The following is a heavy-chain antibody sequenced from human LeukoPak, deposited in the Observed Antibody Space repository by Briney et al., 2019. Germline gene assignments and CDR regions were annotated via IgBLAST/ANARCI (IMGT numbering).Heavy chain of an antibody. CDR2: ISYDGSNK. D-gene: IGHD3-22*01. CDR3: ARFDSSGYCFDY. V-gene: IGHV3-30-3*01. CDR1: GFTFSSYA. Sequence: PGGSLRLSCAASGFTFSSYAMHWVRQAPGKGLEWVAVISYDGSNKYYADSVKGRFTISRDNSKNTLYLQMNSLRAEDTAVYYCARFDSSGYCFDYWGQGTLVTVSS. J-gene: IGHJ4*02.